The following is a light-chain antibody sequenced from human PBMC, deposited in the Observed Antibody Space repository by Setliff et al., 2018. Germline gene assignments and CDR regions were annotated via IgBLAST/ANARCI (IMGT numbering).Light chain of an antibody. CDR2: DVY. CDR1: SSDVGGYDY. J-gene: IGLJ1*01. CDR3: CSYVGSSHV. V-gene: IGLV2-11*01. Sequence: QSVLTRPRSVSGSPGQSVTTSCTGTSSDVGGYDYVSWYQQHPGKAPKLMIYDVYKRPSGVPDRFSGYKSGNTASLTVSGLQAEDEADYYCCSYVGSSHVFGTGTKVTVL.